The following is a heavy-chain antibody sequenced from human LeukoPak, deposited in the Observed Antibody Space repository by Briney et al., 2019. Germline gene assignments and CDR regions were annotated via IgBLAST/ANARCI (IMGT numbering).Heavy chain of an antibody. CDR1: AFTFSDYY. D-gene: IGHD2-2*01. J-gene: IGHJ4*02. V-gene: IGHV3-11*01. CDR2: ISSSGSTI. Sequence: PGGSLRLSCAASAFTFSDYYMSWIRQAPGKGLEWVSYISSSGSTIYYADSVKGRFTISRDNAKNSLYLQMNSLRAEDTAVYYCARDFDSTSCYDYWGQGTLVTVSS. CDR3: ARDFDSTSCYDY.